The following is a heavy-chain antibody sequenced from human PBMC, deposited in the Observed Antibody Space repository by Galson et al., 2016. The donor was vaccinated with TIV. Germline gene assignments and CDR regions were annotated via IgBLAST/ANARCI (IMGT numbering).Heavy chain of an antibody. CDR1: GDTFSSYA. V-gene: IGHV1-69*04. D-gene: IGHD3-16*01. Sequence: SVKVSCKASGDTFSSYAISWVRQAPGQGLEWMGRIIPILGVTNHAQNFQGSVTITADKSTSTVYMDLSNLRSEDTAVYFCARVSPDSRGGSGMAVWGQGTTVTVSS. J-gene: IGHJ6*02. CDR3: ARVSPDSRGGSGMAV. CDR2: IIPILGVT.